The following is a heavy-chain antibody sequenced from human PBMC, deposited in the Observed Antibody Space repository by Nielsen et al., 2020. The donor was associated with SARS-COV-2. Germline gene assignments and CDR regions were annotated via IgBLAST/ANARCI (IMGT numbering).Heavy chain of an antibody. Sequence: SETLSLTCAVYGGSFSGYYWSWIRQPPGKGLEWIGEINHSGSTNYNPSLKSRVTISVDTSKNQFSLKLSSVTAADTAVYYCARSLWQQLVFDYWGQGTLVTVSS. D-gene: IGHD6-13*01. CDR3: ARSLWQQLVFDY. CDR1: GGSFSGYY. V-gene: IGHV4-34*01. CDR2: INHSGST. J-gene: IGHJ4*02.